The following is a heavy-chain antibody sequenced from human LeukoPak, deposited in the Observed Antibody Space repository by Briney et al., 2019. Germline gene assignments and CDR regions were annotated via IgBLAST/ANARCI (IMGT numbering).Heavy chain of an antibody. J-gene: IGHJ4*02. D-gene: IGHD3-10*01. Sequence: GGSLRLSCAASGFTFSSYSMNWVRQAPGKGLDWVSSISRSSDYMYYADSVRGRFTISRDNAKNSLYLQMNSLRAEDTAVYYCATRDYYGSATTDYWGQGTLVTVSS. CDR2: ISRSSDYM. V-gene: IGHV3-21*01. CDR3: ATRDYYGSATTDY. CDR1: GFTFSSYS.